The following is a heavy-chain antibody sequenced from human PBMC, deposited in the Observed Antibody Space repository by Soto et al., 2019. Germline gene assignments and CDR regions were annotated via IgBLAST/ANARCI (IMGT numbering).Heavy chain of an antibody. D-gene: IGHD3-10*01. J-gene: IGHJ5*02. Sequence: QVQLMQSGAEVKKPGASVKVSCKASGYTFTSYGISWVRQAPGQGLEWMGWISAYNGNTNYAQKLQGRVTMTPDTSTSTAYMELRSLRSDDTAVYYCAREVLLWFGEPLRWFDPWGQGTLVTVSS. CDR3: AREVLLWFGEPLRWFDP. CDR1: GYTFTSYG. V-gene: IGHV1-18*01. CDR2: ISAYNGNT.